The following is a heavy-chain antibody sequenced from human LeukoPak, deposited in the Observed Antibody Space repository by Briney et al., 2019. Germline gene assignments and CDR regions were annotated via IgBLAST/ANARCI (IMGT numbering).Heavy chain of an antibody. V-gene: IGHV3-64*01. CDR3: ARGSSYYYDSSGWNY. D-gene: IGHD3-22*01. J-gene: IGHJ4*02. CDR2: ISSNGGST. CDR1: GFTFSSYA. Sequence: GGSLRLSCAASGFTFSSYAMHWVRQAPGKGLEYVSAISSNGGSTYYANSVKGRFTISRDNSKNTLYLQMGSLRAEDMAVYYCARGSSYYYDSSGWNYWGQGTLVTVSS.